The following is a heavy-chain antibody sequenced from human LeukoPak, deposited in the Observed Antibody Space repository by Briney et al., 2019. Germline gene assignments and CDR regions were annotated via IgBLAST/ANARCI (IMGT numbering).Heavy chain of an antibody. CDR3: ASIPSSSLDFFDY. J-gene: IGHJ4*02. CDR2: ISWNSGSI. D-gene: IGHD6-6*01. V-gene: IGHV3-9*01. Sequence: GRSLRLSCAASGFTFDDYAMHWVRQAPGKGLEWVSGISWNSGSIGYADSVKGRFTISRDNAKNTLYLQMNSLRAEDTAVYYCASIPSSSLDFFDYWGQGTLVTVSS. CDR1: GFTFDDYA.